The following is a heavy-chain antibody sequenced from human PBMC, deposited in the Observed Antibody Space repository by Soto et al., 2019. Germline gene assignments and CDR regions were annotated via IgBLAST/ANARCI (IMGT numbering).Heavy chain of an antibody. Sequence: GGSLRLPCAASGFTFSSYSMNWVRQAPGKGLEWVSYISSSSSTIYYADSVKGRFTISRDNAKNSLYLQMNSLRDEDTSVYYCARAVLREPGGFDYWGQGTLVTVSS. CDR3: ARAVLREPGGFDY. J-gene: IGHJ4*02. D-gene: IGHD1-1*01. CDR2: ISSSSSTI. V-gene: IGHV3-48*02. CDR1: GFTFSSYS.